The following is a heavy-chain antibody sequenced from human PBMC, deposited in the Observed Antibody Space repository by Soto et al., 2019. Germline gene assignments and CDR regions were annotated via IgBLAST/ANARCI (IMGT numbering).Heavy chain of an antibody. CDR2: INPSGGST. CDR3: ARDEIYCSSTSCPLGNDY. Sequence: ASVKVSSKASGYTFTSYYMHWVRQAPGQGLEWMGIINPSGGSTSYAQKLQGRVTMTRDTSTSTVYMELSSLRSEDTAVYYCARDEIYCSSTSCPLGNDYWGQGTLVTVSS. J-gene: IGHJ4*02. CDR1: GYTFTSYY. V-gene: IGHV1-46*03. D-gene: IGHD2-2*01.